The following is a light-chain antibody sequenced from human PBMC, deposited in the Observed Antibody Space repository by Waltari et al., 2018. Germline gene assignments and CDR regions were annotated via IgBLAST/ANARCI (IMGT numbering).Light chain of an antibody. J-gene: IGKJ1*01. CDR2: WAS. Sequence: DIVLTQSPDSLAVSLGERATINCRSSQSVLYSSNNKNYLACYQHKPGQPPKLLIYWASIRVSGVPDRFRGSESGTDFTLTISSLQADDVAVYYCQQYYSNPLTFGQGTKVEI. CDR3: QQYYSNPLT. V-gene: IGKV4-1*01. CDR1: QSVLYSSNNKNY.